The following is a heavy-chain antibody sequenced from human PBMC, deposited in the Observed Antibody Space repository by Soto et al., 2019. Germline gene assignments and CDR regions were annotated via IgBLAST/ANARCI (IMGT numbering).Heavy chain of an antibody. D-gene: IGHD1-26*01. V-gene: IGHV1-18*01. Sequence: ASVKVSCKASGYTFTSYGISWVRQAPGQGLEWMGWISAYNGNTNYAQKLQGRVTMTTDTSTSTAYMELRSLRSDDTAVYYCARIDFRSVSYSRYGMDVWGQGTTVTVPS. CDR3: ARIDFRSVSYSRYGMDV. CDR2: ISAYNGNT. J-gene: IGHJ6*02. CDR1: GYTFTSYG.